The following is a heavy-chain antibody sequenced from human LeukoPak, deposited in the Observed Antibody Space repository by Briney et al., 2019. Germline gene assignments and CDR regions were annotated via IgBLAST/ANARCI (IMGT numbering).Heavy chain of an antibody. D-gene: IGHD6-19*01. J-gene: IGHJ4*02. CDR1: GFTFRNFA. CDR3: ARDPWYSSAWYIDY. V-gene: IGHV3-21*01. Sequence: GGSLRLSCAASGFTFRNFAMTWVRQAPGKGLEGVSSIVGSSSTYYADSLKGRFTISRDNAKNSLYLQMNSLRAEDTAVYYCARDPWYSSAWYIDYWGQGTLVTVSS. CDR2: IVGSSST.